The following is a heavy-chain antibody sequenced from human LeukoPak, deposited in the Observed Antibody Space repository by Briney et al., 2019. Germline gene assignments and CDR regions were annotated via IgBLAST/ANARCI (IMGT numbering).Heavy chain of an antibody. D-gene: IGHD3-9*01. CDR2: IKSKTDGGTT. CDR1: GFTFSNAW. CDR3: TTSRLRYFDWLFPN. J-gene: IGHJ4*02. V-gene: IGHV3-15*01. Sequence: NPGGSLRLSCAASGFTFSNAWMSWVRQAPGKGLEWVGRIKSKTDGGTTDYAAPVKGRFTISRDDSKNTLYLQMNSLKTEDTAVYYCTTSRLRYFDWLFPNWGQGTLVTVSS.